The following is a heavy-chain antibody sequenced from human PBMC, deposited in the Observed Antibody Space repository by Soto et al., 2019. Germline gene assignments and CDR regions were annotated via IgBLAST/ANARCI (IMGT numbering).Heavy chain of an antibody. D-gene: IGHD1-26*01. V-gene: IGHV1-69*02. Sequence: QVQLVQSGAEVKKPGSSVKVSCKASGGTFSSYTISWVRQAPGQGLEWMGRIIPILGIANYAQKFQCRVTITAEKSTSTAYMELSSLRSEDTAVYYCASDLLGSGSYHFDYWGQGTLVTVSS. CDR2: IIPILGIA. CDR3: ASDLLGSGSYHFDY. CDR1: GGTFSSYT. J-gene: IGHJ4*02.